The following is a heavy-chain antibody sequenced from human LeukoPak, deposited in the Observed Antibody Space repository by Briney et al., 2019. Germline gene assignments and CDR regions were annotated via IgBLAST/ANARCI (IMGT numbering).Heavy chain of an antibody. Sequence: PGGSLRLSCAASGFSVSSNYMSWVRQAPGKGLEWVSVFYRGGSTYYADSVKGRFAISRDNFKNTLYLQMNSLRAEDTAVYYCARDRSNTWTTDAFDIWGQGTMVTVSS. V-gene: IGHV3-66*01. D-gene: IGHD1-20*01. CDR3: ARDRSNTWTTDAFDI. CDR2: FYRGGST. J-gene: IGHJ3*02. CDR1: GFSVSSNY.